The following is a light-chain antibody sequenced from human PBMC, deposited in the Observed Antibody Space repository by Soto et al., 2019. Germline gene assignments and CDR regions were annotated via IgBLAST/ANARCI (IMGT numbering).Light chain of an antibody. CDR1: QSVSNN. Sequence: EMVMTQSPATLSVSPGHTATLSCRASQSVSNNLAWYQQKPGQTPRLLIFGTSTRAPGIPARFSGSGSGTDFTLTIGSLQSEDFAIYYGQHYNDWPPRYTFGQGTRLEIK. CDR3: QHYNDWPPRYT. CDR2: GTS. V-gene: IGKV3-15*01. J-gene: IGKJ2*01.